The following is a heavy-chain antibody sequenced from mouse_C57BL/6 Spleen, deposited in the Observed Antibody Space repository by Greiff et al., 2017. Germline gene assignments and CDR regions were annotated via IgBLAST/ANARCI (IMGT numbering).Heavy chain of an antibody. J-gene: IGHJ1*03. CDR3: ARWGLRCSFDV. V-gene: IGHV1-53*01. D-gene: IGHD2-2*01. CDR1: GYTFTSYW. Sequence: QVQLQQPGPELVKPGASVKLSCKASGYTFTSYWLHWVKQRPGQGLEWIGNLNPSNGGTNYTAKLKSQATLTVDKSSRTAYMQLSRRTSEYYAVYYCARWGLRCSFDVWGTGTTVTVSS. CDR2: LNPSNGGT.